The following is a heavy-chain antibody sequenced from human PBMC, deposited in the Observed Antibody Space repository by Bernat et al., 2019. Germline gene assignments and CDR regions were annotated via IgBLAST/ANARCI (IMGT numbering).Heavy chain of an antibody. J-gene: IGHJ5*02. CDR3: AKIGGEFFDP. CDR1: GFTFSSYW. CDR2: ISGDGNTT. V-gene: IGHV3-74*01. Sequence: EVQLVESGGGLVQPGGSLRLSCAASGFTFSSYWMHWVRQAPGKGLVWVSRISGDGNTTNYADSVKGRFTISRDNSKNTLYLQMNSLRAEDTAVYYCAKIGGEFFDPWGQGTLVTVSS. D-gene: IGHD2-21*01.